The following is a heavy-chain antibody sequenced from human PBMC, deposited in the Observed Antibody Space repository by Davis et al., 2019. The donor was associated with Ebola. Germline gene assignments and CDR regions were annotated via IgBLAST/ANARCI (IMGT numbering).Heavy chain of an antibody. V-gene: IGHV3-30*18. D-gene: IGHD4-23*01. Sequence: GGSLRLSCAASGFTFSTSGMYWVRQAPGQGLEWVAVMSYDGGNKYHADSVKGRFSIPRDNSKSTLYLQMNSLRAEDTAIYYCAKEEAVGTMMYWGQGTLVTVSS. CDR2: MSYDGGNK. CDR3: AKEEAVGTMMY. CDR1: GFTFSTSG. J-gene: IGHJ4*02.